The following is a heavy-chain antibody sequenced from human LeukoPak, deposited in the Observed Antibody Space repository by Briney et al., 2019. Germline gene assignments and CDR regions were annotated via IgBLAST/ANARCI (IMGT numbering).Heavy chain of an antibody. J-gene: IGHJ4*02. CDR2: ISTYKNNT. CDR3: ARDRYGDGFAHFDY. D-gene: IGHD5-24*01. CDR1: GYTFTSYG. Sequence: ASVTVSCKASGYTFTSYGISWVRQAPGQGLEWMGWISTYKNNTNYAQKLQGRVTMTTDTSTSTAYMELRSLRSDDTAVYYCARDRYGDGFAHFDYWGQGALVTVAS. V-gene: IGHV1-18*01.